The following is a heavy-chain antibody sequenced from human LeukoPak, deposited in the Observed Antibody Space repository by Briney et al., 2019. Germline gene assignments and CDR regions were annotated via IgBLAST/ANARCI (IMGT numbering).Heavy chain of an antibody. D-gene: IGHD3-10*01. CDR1: GGSISSSSYY. CDR2: IYYSGST. CDR3: ARLTFGGGNS. Sequence: SETLSLTCTVSGGSISSSSYYWGWIRQPPGKGLEWIGSIYYSGSTYYNPSLKSRVTISVDTSKNQFSLKLSSVTAADTAVYHCARLTFGGGNSWGQGTLVTVSS. J-gene: IGHJ4*02. V-gene: IGHV4-39*01.